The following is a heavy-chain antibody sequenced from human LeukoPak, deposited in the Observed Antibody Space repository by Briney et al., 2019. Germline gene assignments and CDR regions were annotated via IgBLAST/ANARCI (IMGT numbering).Heavy chain of an antibody. D-gene: IGHD3-9*01. CDR1: GDSFTSYW. Sequence: GESLKISCKGAGDSFTSYWFGWGRQMPGEGLEWMGSIYPWDSDTRYSPSLQGPLTIPADKSITTAYLQWSSLQASDTAMYYCARISRYFDWLLSSDPSGQGTPVALSS. V-gene: IGHV5-51*01. CDR2: IYPWDSDT. CDR3: ARISRYFDWLLSSDP. J-gene: IGHJ5*02.